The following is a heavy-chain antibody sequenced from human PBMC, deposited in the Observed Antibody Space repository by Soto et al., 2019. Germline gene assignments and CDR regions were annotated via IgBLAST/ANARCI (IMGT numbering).Heavy chain of an antibody. V-gene: IGHV4-30-2*01. CDR3: AGGIAARPLGY. J-gene: IGHJ4*02. D-gene: IGHD6-6*01. Sequence: QLQLQESGSGLVKHSQTLSLTCAVSGGSISSGGYSWRWIRQPPGKGLEWIGYIYHSGSTYYNPSLKSRVTISVDRSKNQFSLKLSSVTAADTAVYYCAGGIAARPLGYWGQGTLVTVSS. CDR2: IYHSGST. CDR1: GGSISSGGYS.